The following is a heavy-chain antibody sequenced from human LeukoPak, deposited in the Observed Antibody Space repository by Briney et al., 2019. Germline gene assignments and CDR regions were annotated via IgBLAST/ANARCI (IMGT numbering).Heavy chain of an antibody. D-gene: IGHD5/OR15-5a*01. CDR3: ARGRLSTISDPMYYFDY. J-gene: IGHJ4*02. Sequence: SETLSLTCTVSGGSISSSSYYWSWIRQPPGKGLEWIGYIYYSGSTNYNPSLKSRVTISVDTSKNQFSLKLSSVTAADTAVYYCARGRLSTISDPMYYFDYWGQGTLVTVSS. CDR1: GGSISSSSYY. CDR2: IYYSGST. V-gene: IGHV4-61*01.